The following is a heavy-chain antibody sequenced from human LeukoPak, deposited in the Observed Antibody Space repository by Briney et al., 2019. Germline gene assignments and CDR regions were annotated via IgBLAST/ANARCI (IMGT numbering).Heavy chain of an antibody. Sequence: PGESLKISCKGSGYSFTNYWIGWVRQMPGKGLEWMGIFYPGDSDTRYSPSFQGQVTLSADKSISTAYLQWSSLKASDTAMYYCARHLRGSATYPIDYWGQGTLVTVSS. D-gene: IGHD3-10*01. V-gene: IGHV5-51*01. CDR1: GYSFTNYW. CDR3: ARHLRGSATYPIDY. CDR2: FYPGDSDT. J-gene: IGHJ4*02.